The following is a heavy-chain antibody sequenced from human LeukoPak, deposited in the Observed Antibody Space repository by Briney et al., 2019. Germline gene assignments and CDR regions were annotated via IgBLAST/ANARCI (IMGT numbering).Heavy chain of an antibody. CDR3: ATGVGAAPYYFDY. CDR1: GYTLTELS. CDR2: SDPEDGET. J-gene: IGHJ4*02. V-gene: IGHV1-24*01. D-gene: IGHD2-15*01. Sequence: ASVKVSCKVSGYTLTELSMHWVRQAPGKGLEWMGGSDPEDGETIYAQKFQGRVTMTEDTSTDTAYMELSSLRSEDTAVYYCATGVGAAPYYFDYWGQGTLVTVSS.